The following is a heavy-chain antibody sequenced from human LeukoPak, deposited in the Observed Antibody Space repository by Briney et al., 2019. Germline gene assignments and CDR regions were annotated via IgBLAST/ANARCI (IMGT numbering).Heavy chain of an antibody. D-gene: IGHD3-22*01. CDR3: ARPQTYYYDSSGYHAFDI. CDR1: GYTFTGYY. CDR2: INPNSGGT. Sequence: ASVKVSCKASGYTFTGYYMHWVRQAPGQGLEWMGWINPNSGGTNYAQKFQGRVTMTRDTSIGTAYMELSRLRSDDTAVYYCARPQTYYYDSSGYHAFDIWGQGTMVTVSS. J-gene: IGHJ3*02. V-gene: IGHV1-2*02.